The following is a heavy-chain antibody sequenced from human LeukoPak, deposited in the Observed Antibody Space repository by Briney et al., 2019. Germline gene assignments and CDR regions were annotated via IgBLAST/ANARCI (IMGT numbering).Heavy chain of an antibody. CDR1: GGSISSYY. D-gene: IGHD3-3*01. CDR2: IYYSGST. V-gene: IGHV4-59*01. Sequence: PSETLSLTCTVSGGSISSYYWSWIRQPPGKGLEWIGYIYYSGSTNYNPSLKSRVTISVDTSKNQFSLKLSSMTAADTAVYYCARGGGTIFGVVIIPVDWFDPWGQGTLVTVSS. CDR3: ARGGGTIFGVVIIPVDWFDP. J-gene: IGHJ5*02.